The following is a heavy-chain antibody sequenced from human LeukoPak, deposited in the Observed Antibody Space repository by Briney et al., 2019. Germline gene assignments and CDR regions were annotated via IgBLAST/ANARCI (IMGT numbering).Heavy chain of an antibody. J-gene: IGHJ4*02. V-gene: IGHV3-13*01. CDR2: IGTAGDT. CDR3: AREGYSGSYYDY. CDR1: GFTFSSYD. Sequence: GGSLRLSCVASGFTFSSYDMHWVRQATGKGLEWVSAIGTAGDTYYPGSVKGRFTISRENAKNSLCLQMNSLRAGDTAVYYCAREGYSGSYYDYWGQGTLVTVSS. D-gene: IGHD1-26*01.